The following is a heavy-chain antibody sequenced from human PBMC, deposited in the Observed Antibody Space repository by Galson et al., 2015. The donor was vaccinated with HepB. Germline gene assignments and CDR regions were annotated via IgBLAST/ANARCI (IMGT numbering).Heavy chain of an antibody. J-gene: IGHJ6*02. D-gene: IGHD3-10*01. CDR1: GFTFSAHS. V-gene: IGHV3-21*01. CDR3: ARDREVRGIINYYYGMDV. CDR2: ISNSGPYI. Sequence: SLRLSCAASGFTFSAHSMNWVRQAPGKGLEWVSSISNSGPYIYYADSMKGRFTISRDNAKNSLYLQMNSLRVEDTAVYYCARDREVRGIINYYYGMDVWGRGTTVTVSS.